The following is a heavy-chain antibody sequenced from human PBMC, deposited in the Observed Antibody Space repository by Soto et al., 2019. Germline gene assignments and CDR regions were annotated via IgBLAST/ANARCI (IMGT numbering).Heavy chain of an antibody. CDR3: AKSLIPGGRRDAFDV. Sequence: EVQLLESGGNLVQPGGSLRLSCAASGFTFSRYAMSWVRQAPGKGLEWVSTITSTIPRGGSTTDYADSVKGRFTISRDDSKNTLYLQMHSLRAEDTAVYYWAKSLIPGGRRDAFDVWGQGTMVTVSS. CDR2: ITSTIPRGGSTT. D-gene: IGHD3-10*01. V-gene: IGHV3-23*05. CDR1: GFTFSRYA. J-gene: IGHJ3*01.